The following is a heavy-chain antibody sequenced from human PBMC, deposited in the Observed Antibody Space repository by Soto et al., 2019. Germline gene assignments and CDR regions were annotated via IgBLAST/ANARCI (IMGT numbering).Heavy chain of an antibody. V-gene: IGHV1-46*01. D-gene: IGHD2-21*02. Sequence: VASVKVSCKASGNTFTNYYIHWVRQAPGQGLEWMGTINPSGGHTTYAQKFLGRVTMARDTSTSTLYMELTSLRSEDTAVYYCARGGHVVVVTAAFDYWGQGTLVTVSS. CDR1: GNTFTNYY. CDR3: ARGGHVVVVTAAFDY. J-gene: IGHJ4*02. CDR2: INPSGGHT.